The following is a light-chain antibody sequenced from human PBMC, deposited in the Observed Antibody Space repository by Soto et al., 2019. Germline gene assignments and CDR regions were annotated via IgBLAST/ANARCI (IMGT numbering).Light chain of an antibody. J-gene: IGLJ1*01. CDR2: DVS. Sequence: QSALTQPASVSGSPGQSITISCTGTSSDVGGSGLVSWYQFHPGKAPKLMIYDVSKRPSGVPDRFSGSKSGNTASLTISGLQTEDEADYYCCSYAGRYTYVFGTGTKLTVL. CDR1: SSDVGGSGL. V-gene: IGLV2-11*01. CDR3: CSYAGRYTYV.